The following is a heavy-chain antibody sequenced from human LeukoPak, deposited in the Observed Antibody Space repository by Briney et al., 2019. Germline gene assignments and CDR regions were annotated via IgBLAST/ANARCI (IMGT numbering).Heavy chain of an antibody. D-gene: IGHD1-26*01. J-gene: IGHJ4*02. CDR1: GGSINSYY. CDR2: IYYSGST. V-gene: IGHV4-59*01. CDR3: ARISGSYFDY. Sequence: PSETLSLTCTVSGGSINSYYWSWIRQPPGKGLEWIGYIYYSGSTNYNPSLKSRVTISVDTSKNQFSLKLSSVTAADTAVYYCARISGSYFDYWGQGTLVTVSS.